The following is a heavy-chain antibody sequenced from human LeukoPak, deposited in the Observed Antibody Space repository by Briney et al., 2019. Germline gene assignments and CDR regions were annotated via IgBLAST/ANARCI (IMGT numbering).Heavy chain of an antibody. CDR1: GYSISSGYY. CDR3: ARDGVVGATKESYYYYMDV. Sequence: PSETLSLTCTVSGYSISSGYYWGWIRQPAGKGLEWIGRIYTSGSTNYNPSLKSRVTISVDTSKNQFSLKLSSVTAADTAVYYCARDGVVGATKESYYYYMDVWGKGTTVTVSS. J-gene: IGHJ6*03. V-gene: IGHV4-61*02. CDR2: IYTSGST. D-gene: IGHD1-26*01.